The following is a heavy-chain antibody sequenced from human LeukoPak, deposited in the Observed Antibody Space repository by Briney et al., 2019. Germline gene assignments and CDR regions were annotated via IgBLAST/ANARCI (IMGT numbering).Heavy chain of an antibody. J-gene: IGHJ5*02. D-gene: IGHD3-9*01. Sequence: SETLSLTCTVSGGSISSSSYYWGWIRQPPGKGLERIGSIYHSGSTYYNPSLKSRVTISVDTSKNQFSLKLSSVTAADTAVYYCARDLGGFDWLLPWGQGTLVTVSS. CDR2: IYHSGST. V-gene: IGHV4-39*07. CDR3: ARDLGGFDWLLP. CDR1: GGSISSSSYY.